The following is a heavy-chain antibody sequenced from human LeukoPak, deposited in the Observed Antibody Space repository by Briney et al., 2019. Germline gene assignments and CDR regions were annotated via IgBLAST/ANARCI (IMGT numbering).Heavy chain of an antibody. V-gene: IGHV1-18*01. D-gene: IGHD4-17*01. CDR1: GYTFTSYG. J-gene: IGHJ5*02. Sequence: VASVKVSCKASGYTFTSYGISWVRQAPGQGLEWMGWISAYNGNTNYAQKLQGRVTMTTDTSTSTAYMELRSLRSDDTAVYYCASFLHYDYGDYGSWFDPWGQGTLVTVSS. CDR3: ASFLHYDYGDYGSWFDP. CDR2: ISAYNGNT.